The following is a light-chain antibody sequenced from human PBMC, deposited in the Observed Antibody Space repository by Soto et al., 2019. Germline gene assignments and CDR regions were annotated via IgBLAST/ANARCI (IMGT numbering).Light chain of an antibody. CDR3: CSYAGSSTHVV. J-gene: IGLJ2*01. V-gene: IGLV2-23*01. CDR2: EGS. Sequence: QSALTQPASVSGSPGQSITISCTGTSSDVGSYNLVSWYQQHPGKAPKLMIYEGSKPPSGVSNRFSGAKSGNTASLKVSGLQAEYEADYYCCSYAGSSTHVVFGGGTKLTVL. CDR1: SSDVGSYNL.